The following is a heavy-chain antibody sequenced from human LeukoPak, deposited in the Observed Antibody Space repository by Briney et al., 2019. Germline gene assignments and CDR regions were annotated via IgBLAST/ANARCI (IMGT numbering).Heavy chain of an antibody. CDR3: ARDPRWYFDL. J-gene: IGHJ2*01. CDR1: GGSISSGSYY. CDR2: ISASGST. Sequence: SETLSLTCTVSGGSISSGSYYWSWIRQPAGKEMEWFGRISASGSTNYSPSLRSRVTISVDASRNQFSLTLTSVTAADTAVYYCARDPRWYFDLWGRGTLVTVSS. V-gene: IGHV4-61*02.